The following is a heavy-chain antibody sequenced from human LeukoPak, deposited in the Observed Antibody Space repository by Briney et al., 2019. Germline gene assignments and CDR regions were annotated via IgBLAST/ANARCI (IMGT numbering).Heavy chain of an antibody. D-gene: IGHD1-1*01. CDR3: AASRANQLAFYMDV. J-gene: IGHJ6*03. CDR2: IRYDAINK. V-gene: IGHV3-30*02. CDR1: GFTFNTYD. Sequence: SGGSLRLSCAASGFTFNTYDMYWVRQAPGKGLEWVTFIRYDAINKYYADSVKGRFIISRDNSKSTLYLQMNSLRPDDTAVYYCAASRANQLAFYMDVWGRGTAVTVSS.